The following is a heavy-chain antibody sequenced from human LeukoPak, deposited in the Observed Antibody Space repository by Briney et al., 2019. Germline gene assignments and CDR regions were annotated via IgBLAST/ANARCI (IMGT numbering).Heavy chain of an antibody. Sequence: ASVKVSCKASGYTFTTYAMNWVRQAPGQGLEWMGWLNTNTGNPTYAQGFTGRFAFSLDTSVSTAYLQISSLKAEDTAVYYCARPAIGGATTRLAAASDGGQGTLVTVSS. CDR3: ARPAIGGATTRLAAASD. J-gene: IGHJ4*02. V-gene: IGHV7-4-1*02. CDR2: LNTNTGNP. D-gene: IGHD6-13*01. CDR1: GYTFTTYA.